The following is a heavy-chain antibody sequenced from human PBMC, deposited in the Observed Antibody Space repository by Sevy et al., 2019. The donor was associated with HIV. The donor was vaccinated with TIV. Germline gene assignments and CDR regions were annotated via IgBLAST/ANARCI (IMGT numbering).Heavy chain of an antibody. Sequence: SETLSLTCTVSGGSISSSSYYWGWIRQPPGKGLEWIGSIYYSGSTYYNPSLKSRVTISVETSKNQFSLRLSSVTAADTAVYYWARLGGIVVPAAKGGYYGMDVWGQGTTVTVSS. D-gene: IGHD2-2*01. J-gene: IGHJ6*02. CDR3: ARLGGIVVPAAKGGYYGMDV. CDR2: IYYSGST. V-gene: IGHV4-39*01. CDR1: GGSISSSSYY.